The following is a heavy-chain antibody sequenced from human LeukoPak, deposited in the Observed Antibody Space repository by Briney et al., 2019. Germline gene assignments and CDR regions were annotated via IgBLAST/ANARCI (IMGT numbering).Heavy chain of an antibody. D-gene: IGHD3-10*01. V-gene: IGHV4-61*02. J-gene: IGHJ6*04. CDR1: GGSISRGSYY. CDR3: ARASGSYGSGSYYYYGMDV. CDR2: IYTSGST. Sequence: PSQTLSLTCTVSGGSISRGSYYWSWIRQPAGKGLEWIGRIYTSGSTNYNPSLKSRVTISVDTSKNQFSLKLSSVTAADTAVYYCARASGSYGSGSYYYYGMDVWGKGTTVTVSS.